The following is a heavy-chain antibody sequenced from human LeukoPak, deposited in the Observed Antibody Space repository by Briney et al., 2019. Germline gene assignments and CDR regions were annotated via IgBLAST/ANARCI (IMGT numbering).Heavy chain of an antibody. D-gene: IGHD3-10*01. Sequence: GGSLRLSCAASGFTFSSYAMHWVRQAPGKGVEYVSAISSNGGSTYYANSVKGRFTISRDNSKNTLYLQMGSLRAEDMAVYYCARAPISGVRGVTTFDYWGQGTLVTVSS. CDR1: GFTFSSYA. V-gene: IGHV3-64*01. CDR2: ISSNGGST. CDR3: ARAPISGVRGVTTFDY. J-gene: IGHJ4*02.